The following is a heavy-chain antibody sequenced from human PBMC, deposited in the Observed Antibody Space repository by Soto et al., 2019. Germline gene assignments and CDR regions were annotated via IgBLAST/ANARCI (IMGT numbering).Heavy chain of an antibody. Sequence: EVQLLESGGGFVQPGGSLRLSCAASGFTFSTFAMNWVRQAPGKGLEWVSGITGGSGFTFYADSVKGRFTISRDDYENTLFLQMSSLRAEDTAKYYCAKSGPTNYFDFWGQGTLGNVSS. CDR3: AKSGPTNYFDF. J-gene: IGHJ4*02. CDR1: GFTFSTFA. CDR2: ITGGSGFT. V-gene: IGHV3-23*01. D-gene: IGHD1-26*01.